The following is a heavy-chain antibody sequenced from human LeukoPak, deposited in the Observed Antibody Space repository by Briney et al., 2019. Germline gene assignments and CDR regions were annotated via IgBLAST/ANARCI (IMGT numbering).Heavy chain of an antibody. CDR2: IFYSGST. D-gene: IGHD5-12*01. CDR1: GGSISSSIYY. Sequence: SETLSLTCTVSGGSISSSIYYWGWIRQPPGKGLEWIGSIFYSGSTDYNPSLKSRLTISVDTSKSQFSLKLSSVTAADTAVYYCARARGEVAIDYWGQGTRVTVSS. CDR3: ARARGEVAIDY. V-gene: IGHV4-39*01. J-gene: IGHJ4*02.